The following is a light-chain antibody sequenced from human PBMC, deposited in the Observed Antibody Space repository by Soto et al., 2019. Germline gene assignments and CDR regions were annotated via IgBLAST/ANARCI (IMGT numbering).Light chain of an antibody. Sequence: QSALTQPASVSGSPGQSITISCTGTSSDVAGYNYLSWYQQHPGKAPKLMIYDVSNRPSGVSNRFSGSKSGNTASLTISGLQAEDEADYYCSSYTSSSSVVFGGGTKVTVL. CDR2: DVS. CDR3: SSYTSSSSVV. CDR1: SSDVAGYNY. J-gene: IGLJ2*01. V-gene: IGLV2-14*03.